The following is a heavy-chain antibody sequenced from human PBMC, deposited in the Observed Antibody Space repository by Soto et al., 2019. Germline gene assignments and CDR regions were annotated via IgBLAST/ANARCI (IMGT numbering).Heavy chain of an antibody. CDR3: ARDDWHRFDH. Sequence: EVQLVESGGGLVQPGGSLRLSCETSGFMFSAYWMSWVRQAPRKGLEWVATISGGASDKFYVDSVKGRFTISRDDAKNPQSLQLNSLGDENTAVYYCARDDWHRFDHWGQGNGVTVSS. CDR2: ISGGASDK. V-gene: IGHV3-7*01. D-gene: IGHD2-21*01. CDR1: GFMFSAYW. J-gene: IGHJ4*02.